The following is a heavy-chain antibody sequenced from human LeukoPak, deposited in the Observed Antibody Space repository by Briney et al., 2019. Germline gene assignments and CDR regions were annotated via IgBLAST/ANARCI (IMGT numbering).Heavy chain of an antibody. J-gene: IGHJ6*02. V-gene: IGHV4-59*01. D-gene: IGHD1-26*01. CDR2: IYYSGST. Sequence: PSETLSLTCTVSGGSISNYYWSWIRQPPGKGLEWIGYIYYSGSTNYNPSLKSRVTISVDTSRNQFSLKLSSVTAADTAVYYCARVGGTNYYYYGMDVWGQGTTVTVSS. CDR1: GGSISNYY. CDR3: ARVGGTNYYYYGMDV.